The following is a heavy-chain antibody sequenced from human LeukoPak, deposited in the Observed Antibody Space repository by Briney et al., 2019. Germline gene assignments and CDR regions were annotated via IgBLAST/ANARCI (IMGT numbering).Heavy chain of an antibody. Sequence: SETLSLTCTVSGGSISGYYWSWIRKPPGKGLECIGFISDSGTTNYNPSLKSRVTISLDTSKNQFSLKVTSVTAADTAVYYCARGHYYYDSSGYRGPFDYWGQGTLVTVSS. J-gene: IGHJ4*02. D-gene: IGHD3-22*01. CDR2: ISDSGTT. CDR1: GGSISGYY. V-gene: IGHV4-59*01. CDR3: ARGHYYYDSSGYRGPFDY.